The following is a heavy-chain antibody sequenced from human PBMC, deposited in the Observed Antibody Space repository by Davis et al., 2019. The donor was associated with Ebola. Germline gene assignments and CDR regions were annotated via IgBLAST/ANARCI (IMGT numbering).Heavy chain of an antibody. Sequence: MPSETLSLTCTVSGDSISGYYWSWIRQPPGKGLEWIGYISYSGSTNYNPSLKSRVTISVDTSKNQFSLKLSSVTAADTAMYYCVGQWVTILGVLVWGQGTLVTVSS. CDR2: ISYSGST. CDR1: GDSISGYY. CDR3: VGQWVTILGVLV. V-gene: IGHV4-59*08. D-gene: IGHD3-3*01. J-gene: IGHJ4*02.